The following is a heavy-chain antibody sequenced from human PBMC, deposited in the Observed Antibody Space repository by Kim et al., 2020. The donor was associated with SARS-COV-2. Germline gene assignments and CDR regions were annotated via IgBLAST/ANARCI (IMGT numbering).Heavy chain of an antibody. V-gene: IGHV1-18*01. CDR1: GYIFTSYG. CDR2: ISAYNGNT. CDR3: ARSLMSLPAAKGDY. Sequence: ASVKVSCKASGYIFTSYGVNWVRQAPGQGLEWMGWISAYNGNTNYAQKLQGRVTLTTDTSTSTAYLELRSLRSDDTAVYYCARSLMSLPAAKGDYWGQGTLVTVSS. D-gene: IGHD2-2*01. J-gene: IGHJ4*02.